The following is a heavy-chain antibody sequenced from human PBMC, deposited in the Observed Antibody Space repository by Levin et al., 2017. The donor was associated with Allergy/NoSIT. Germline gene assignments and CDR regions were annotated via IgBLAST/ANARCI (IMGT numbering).Heavy chain of an antibody. CDR2: ISANGFDT. CDR1: GFPFNLYD. D-gene: IGHD4-23*01. J-gene: IGHJ4*02. V-gene: IGHV3-23*01. CDR3: GRDSVGNPTRRSDY. Sequence: SCVASGFPFNLYDMSWVRQAPGKGLEWVSTISANGFDTYYSDSVKGRLIISRDNSKNTVYLQMNSLRAADTAVYYCGRDSVGNPTRRSDYWGQGARVTVSS.